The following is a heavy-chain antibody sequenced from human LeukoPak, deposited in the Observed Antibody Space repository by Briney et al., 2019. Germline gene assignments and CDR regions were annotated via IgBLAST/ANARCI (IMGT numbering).Heavy chain of an antibody. CDR1: GGSISGYS. Sequence: PSETLSLTCTVSGGSISGYSWTWIRQPPGQGLEWIGYFHNSNTTSYNPSLTGRFTKSVDTAMDQISLKLNSVTAADTAVDYCARGHLGLSPWGQGTLLTLSS. D-gene: IGHD3-10*01. J-gene: IGHJ4*01. CDR3: ARGHLGLSP. CDR2: FHNSNTT. V-gene: IGHV4-59*01.